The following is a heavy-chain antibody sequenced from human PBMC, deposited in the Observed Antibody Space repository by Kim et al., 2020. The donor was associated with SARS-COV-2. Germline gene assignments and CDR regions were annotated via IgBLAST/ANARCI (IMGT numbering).Heavy chain of an antibody. CDR3: ASNALHCSSTSCYYLDNWFDP. CDR2: IWYDGSNK. Sequence: GGSLRLSCAASGFTFSSYGMHWVRQAPGKGLEWVAVIWYDGSNKYYADSVKGRFTISRDNSKNTLYLQMNSLRAEDTAVYYCASNALHCSSTSCYYLDNWFDPWGQGTLVTVSS. D-gene: IGHD2-2*01. V-gene: IGHV3-33*01. J-gene: IGHJ5*02. CDR1: GFTFSSYG.